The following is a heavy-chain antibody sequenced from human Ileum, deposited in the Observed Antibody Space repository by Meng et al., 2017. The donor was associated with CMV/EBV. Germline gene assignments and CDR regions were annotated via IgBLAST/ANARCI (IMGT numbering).Heavy chain of an antibody. V-gene: IGHV2-5*02. CDR2: IYWDDAK. Sequence: GWGVGWIRQSPVKALECLALIYWDDAKRYSPSLKSRLTVTKDISKNEVVLIMTNMDPVDTGTYFCVHRVIGSSWYGSSSWNVGYLDYWGQGALVTVSS. J-gene: IGHJ4*02. CDR3: VHRVIGSSWYGSSSWNVGYLDY. CDR1: GWG. D-gene: IGHD6-13*01.